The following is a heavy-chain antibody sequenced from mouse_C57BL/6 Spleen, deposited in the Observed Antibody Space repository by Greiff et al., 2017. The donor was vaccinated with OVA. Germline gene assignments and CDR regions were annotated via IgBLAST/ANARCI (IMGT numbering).Heavy chain of an antibody. Sequence: VQLQQSGPELVKPGASVKISCKASGYSFTDYNMNWVKQSNGKSLEWIGVINPNYGTTSYNQKFKGKATLAVDQSSSTAYMQLNSLTSEDSAVYYCARSEAKATRAWFAYWGQGTLVTVSA. D-gene: IGHD3-2*02. CDR1: GYSFTDYN. CDR2: INPNYGTT. CDR3: ARSEAKATRAWFAY. J-gene: IGHJ3*01. V-gene: IGHV1-39*01.